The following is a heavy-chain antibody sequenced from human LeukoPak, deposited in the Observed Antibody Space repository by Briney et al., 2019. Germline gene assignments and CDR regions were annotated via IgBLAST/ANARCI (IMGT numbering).Heavy chain of an antibody. CDR1: GYTFTTYY. CDR2: INPSGGST. J-gene: IGHJ4*02. CDR3: ARVSVITQYNRSPDYFAS. Sequence: GASVKVSCKASGYTFTTYYVHWVRQAPGQGLEWMGIINPSGGSTTYAQKFRGRLTMTRDMSTSTVYMELSSLRSEDTAVYYCARVSVITQYNRSPDYFASWGQGTLLTVSS. D-gene: IGHD1-26*01. V-gene: IGHV1-46*01.